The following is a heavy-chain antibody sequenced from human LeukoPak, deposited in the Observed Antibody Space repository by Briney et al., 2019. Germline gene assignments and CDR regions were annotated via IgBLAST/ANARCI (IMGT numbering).Heavy chain of an antibody. Sequence: PGESLKISCKGSGYSFTSYWIGWVRQMPGKGLEWMGIIYPGDSDTRYSPSFQGQVTISVDKSISTAYLQWSSLKASDTAMYYCARHAHHYDFWSGANWFDPWGQGTLVTVSS. CDR2: IYPGDSDT. CDR1: GYSFTSYW. D-gene: IGHD3-3*01. V-gene: IGHV5-51*01. CDR3: ARHAHHYDFWSGANWFDP. J-gene: IGHJ5*02.